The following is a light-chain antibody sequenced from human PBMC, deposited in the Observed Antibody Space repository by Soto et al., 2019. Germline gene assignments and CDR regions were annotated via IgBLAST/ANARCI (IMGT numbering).Light chain of an antibody. CDR3: SSYACYNIVL. J-gene: IGLJ2*01. V-gene: IGLV2-8*01. Sequence: QSALTQPPSASGSPGQSVTISCTGTSSDIGIYNYVCWYQQHPGKAPKLIIYEVNRRPSGVPDRFSGSKSGNTASLTVSGLQAYDEADYYCSSYACYNIVLFGGGTKLTVL. CDR2: EVN. CDR1: SSDIGIYNY.